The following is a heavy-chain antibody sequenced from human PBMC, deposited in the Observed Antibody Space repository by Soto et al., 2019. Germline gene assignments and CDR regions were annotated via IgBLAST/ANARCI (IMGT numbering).Heavy chain of an antibody. Sequence: QVHLLQSGAEVKKPGASVKVSCKASGYIFDTYGISWVRQAPGQGLEWLGWITPNNGNTNYAQKFQGRITMTPDTSTSTAYMEVRNLRSDDTAVYYCAKMAPCSSGSCYSRPLDFWGQGTLVSVSS. CDR1: GYIFDTYG. CDR3: AKMAPCSSGSCYSRPLDF. V-gene: IGHV1-18*01. J-gene: IGHJ4*02. CDR2: ITPNNGNT. D-gene: IGHD2-15*01.